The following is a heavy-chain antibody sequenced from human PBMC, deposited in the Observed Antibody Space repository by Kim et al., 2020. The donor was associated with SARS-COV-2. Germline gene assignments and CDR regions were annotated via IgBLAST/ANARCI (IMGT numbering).Heavy chain of an antibody. CDR3: AKTRQADY. Sequence: GVTTYYADSVKGRFTISRDNSQNMLYLQMNSLRAEDTAVYYCAKTRQADYWGQGTLLTVSS. J-gene: IGHJ4*02. V-gene: IGHV3-23*01. CDR2: GVTT.